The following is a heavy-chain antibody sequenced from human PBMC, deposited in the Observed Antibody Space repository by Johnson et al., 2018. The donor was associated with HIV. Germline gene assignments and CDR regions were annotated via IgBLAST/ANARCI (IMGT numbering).Heavy chain of an antibody. D-gene: IGHD6-6*01. J-gene: IGHJ3*02. V-gene: IGHV3-23*04. Sequence: VQLVESGGGFAQPGGSLRLSCAASGFTFSSNVMSWVRQAPGKGLEWVASIVGGGGGGTYFADSVRGRFTISRDNFKNTLYLQMNSLRAEDTAVYYCAKDVGGSSLFPVAFDIWGQGTMVTVSS. CDR3: AKDVGGSSLFPVAFDI. CDR1: GFTFSSNV. CDR2: IVGGGGGGT.